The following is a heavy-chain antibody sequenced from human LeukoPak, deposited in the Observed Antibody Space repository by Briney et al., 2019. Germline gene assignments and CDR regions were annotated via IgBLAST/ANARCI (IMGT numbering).Heavy chain of an antibody. CDR1: GFTFSSYA. D-gene: IGHD2-2*01. V-gene: IGHV3-30*02. Sequence: GGSLRLSCAASGFTFSSYAMSWVRQAPGKGLEWVAFIRYDGSNKYYADSVKGRFTISRDNSKNTLYLQMNSLRAEDTAVYYCAKEARVVVPAAPRAEYFQHWGQGTLVTVSS. CDR3: AKEARVVVPAAPRAEYFQH. J-gene: IGHJ1*01. CDR2: IRYDGSNK.